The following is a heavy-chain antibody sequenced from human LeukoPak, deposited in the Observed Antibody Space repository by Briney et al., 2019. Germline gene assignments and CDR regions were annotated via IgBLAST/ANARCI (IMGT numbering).Heavy chain of an antibody. Sequence: GASVKVSCKASGYTFTSYGISWVRQAPGQGLEWMGWISAYNGNTNYAQKLQGRVTMTTDTSTSTAYMELRSLRSDDTAVYYCARDRGRYSSSSSDYWGQGTLVTVSS. CDR1: GYTFTSYG. CDR2: ISAYNGNT. J-gene: IGHJ4*02. D-gene: IGHD6-6*01. CDR3: ARDRGRYSSSSSDY. V-gene: IGHV1-18*01.